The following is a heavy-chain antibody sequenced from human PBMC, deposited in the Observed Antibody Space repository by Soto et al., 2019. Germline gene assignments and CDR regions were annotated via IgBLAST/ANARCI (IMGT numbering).Heavy chain of an antibody. CDR2: ITTSSAYI. CDR3: VRSGTARLLRHSWFDT. D-gene: IGHD2-21*01. Sequence: EVQLVESGGGLVKPGGSLRLSCAASGFTFNTYDMNWVRQAPGKGLEWVSSITTSSAYIYYADSLKGRITISRDNAKNSLFLQMNSLRAEDTAVYYCVRSGTARLLRHSWFDTWGPGTLVTGSS. V-gene: IGHV3-21*01. J-gene: IGHJ5*02. CDR1: GFTFNTYD.